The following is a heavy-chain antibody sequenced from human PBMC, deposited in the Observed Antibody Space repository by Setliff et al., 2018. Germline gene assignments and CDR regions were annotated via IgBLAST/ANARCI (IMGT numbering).Heavy chain of an antibody. CDR1: GLIFSNNW. V-gene: IGHV3-7*03. D-gene: IGHD5-18*01. CDR3: ARAPLESGYYYGQGHYFDY. CDR2: INKDGSER. Sequence: GGSLRLSCVASGLIFSNNWMSWVRQAPGKGLEWVTNINKDGSERNYVDSVKGRFTISRDNAKNSVYLQMNSLRADDTAVYYCARAPLESGYYYGQGHYFDYWGQGTLVTVSS. J-gene: IGHJ4*02.